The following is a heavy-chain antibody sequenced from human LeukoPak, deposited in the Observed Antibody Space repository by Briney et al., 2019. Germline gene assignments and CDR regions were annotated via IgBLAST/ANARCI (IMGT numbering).Heavy chain of an antibody. Sequence: PGGSLRLSCAASGFTFSDYYMSWIRQAPGKGLEWVSYISSSSSYTNYADSVKGRFTISRDNAKNSLYLQMTSLRAEDTAVYYCGVLSGYYSFDNWGQGTLVTVSS. V-gene: IGHV3-11*06. CDR2: ISSSSSYT. CDR3: GVLSGYYSFDN. CDR1: GFTFSDYY. D-gene: IGHD3-22*01. J-gene: IGHJ4*02.